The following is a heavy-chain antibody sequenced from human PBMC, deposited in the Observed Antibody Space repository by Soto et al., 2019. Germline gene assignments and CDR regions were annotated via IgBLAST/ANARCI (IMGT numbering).Heavy chain of an antibody. D-gene: IGHD2-15*01. V-gene: IGHV1-2*02. J-gene: IGHJ6*02. CDR3: ARSAPDYYYYGMDV. Sequence: ASVKVSCKASGYTFTGYYMHWVRQAPGQGLEWMGWINPNSGGTNYAQKFQGGVTMTRDTSISTAYMELSRLRSDDTAVYYCARSAPDYYYYGMDVWGQGTTVTVSS. CDR2: INPNSGGT. CDR1: GYTFTGYY.